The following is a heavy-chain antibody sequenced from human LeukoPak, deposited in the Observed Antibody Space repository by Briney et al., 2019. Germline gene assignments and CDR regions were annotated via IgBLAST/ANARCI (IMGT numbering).Heavy chain of an antibody. CDR3: STNVIHGNSGDDYDD. Sequence: GGSLTLSCAPSGATSSRYATRCVRHAPHKGLECVALISSDGNDTLYRDSVKGRSTISRHRPKSTLYLKINSQRAEETAVYHLSTNVIHGNSGDDYDDWGQGTLVTVSS. D-gene: IGHD5-12*01. V-gene: IGHV3-30*03. CDR1: GATSSRYA. J-gene: IGHJ4*02. CDR2: ISSDGNDT.